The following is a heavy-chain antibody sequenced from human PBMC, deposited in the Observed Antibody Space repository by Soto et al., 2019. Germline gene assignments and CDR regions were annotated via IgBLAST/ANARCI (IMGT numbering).Heavy chain of an antibody. V-gene: IGHV1-46*01. CDR3: ARGPFPLHIVVVTAPNDAFDI. D-gene: IGHD2-21*02. J-gene: IGHJ3*02. Sequence: ASVKVSCKASGYTFTSYYMHWVRQAPGQGLEWMGIINPSGGSTSYAQKFQGRVTMTRDTSTSTVYMELSSLRSEDTAVYYCARGPFPLHIVVVTAPNDAFDIWGQGTMVNVSS. CDR1: GYTFTSYY. CDR2: INPSGGST.